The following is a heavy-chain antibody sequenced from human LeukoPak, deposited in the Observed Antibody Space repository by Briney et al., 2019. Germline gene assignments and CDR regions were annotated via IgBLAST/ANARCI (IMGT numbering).Heavy chain of an antibody. J-gene: IGHJ6*02. CDR1: GGSISSSSYY. Sequence: SETLSLTCTVSGGSISSSSYYWGWIRQPPGKGLEWIGSIYYSGSTYYNPSLKSRVTISVDTSKNQFSLKLSSVTAADTAVYYCAGGGTDEAAAGYDEPYYYYGMDVWGQGTTVTVSS. CDR3: AGGGTDEAAAGYDEPYYYYGMDV. D-gene: IGHD6-13*01. V-gene: IGHV4-39*07. CDR2: IYYSGST.